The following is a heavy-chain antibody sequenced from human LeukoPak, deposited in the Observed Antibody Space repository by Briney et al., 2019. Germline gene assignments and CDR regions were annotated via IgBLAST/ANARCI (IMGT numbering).Heavy chain of an antibody. CDR1: GGSISSNY. CDR2: IYDSGST. D-gene: IGHD3-22*01. J-gene: IGHJ4*02. Sequence: SETLSLTCTVSGGSISSNYWSWIRQPPGKGLEWIGYIYDSGSTKYKSSLKSRVTISVDTSKNQFSLKLSSVTAADTAVYYCARLESGVLGNPYYYDSSGYYYRGYFDYWGQGTLVTVSS. CDR3: ARLESGVLGNPYYYDSSGYYYRGYFDY. V-gene: IGHV4-59*08.